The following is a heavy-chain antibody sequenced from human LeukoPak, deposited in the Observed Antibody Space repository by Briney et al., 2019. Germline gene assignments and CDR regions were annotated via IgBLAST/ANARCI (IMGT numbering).Heavy chain of an antibody. CDR3: ARVSGMGELSVEVDY. Sequence: ASVKVSCKASGYTCTKYYIHWVRQAPGQGLEWMGKINPIGGSATYAQKFQGRVTMTRDTSTSTVYMELSSLKSEDTAVFYCARVSGMGELSVEVDYWGQGTLVTVSS. D-gene: IGHD3-16*02. CDR2: INPIGGSA. J-gene: IGHJ4*02. V-gene: IGHV1-46*01. CDR1: GYTCTKYY.